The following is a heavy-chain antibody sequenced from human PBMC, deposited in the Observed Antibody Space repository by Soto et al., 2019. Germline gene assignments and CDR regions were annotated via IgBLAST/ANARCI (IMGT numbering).Heavy chain of an antibody. CDR3: TRDGRGLGRLSLFEY. V-gene: IGHV3-53*01. CDR1: GFNVNSDY. D-gene: IGHD2-21*02. Sequence: GGSLRLSCAASGFNVNSDYMNWVRQTPRKGLEWVASIYSGETTYYADSVRGRFTISSDKSKNTLYFQLSSLRIEDTAVYYCTRDGRGLGRLSLFEYWGQGVLVTVSS. CDR2: IYSGETT. J-gene: IGHJ4*02.